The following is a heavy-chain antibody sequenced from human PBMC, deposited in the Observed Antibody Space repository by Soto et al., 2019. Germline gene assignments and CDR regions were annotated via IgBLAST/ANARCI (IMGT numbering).Heavy chain of an antibody. Sequence: GGSLRLSCADSGFTCSSYWMSWVRQAPGKGLEWVADIKQDGSEKYYVDSVKGRFTISRDNAKNSLYLQMNSLRADDTAVYYCARVLPGGGYPHDYFDYWGQGTLVTVSS. V-gene: IGHV3-7*01. CDR3: ARVLPGGGYPHDYFDY. J-gene: IGHJ4*02. D-gene: IGHD2-15*01. CDR1: GFTCSSYW. CDR2: IKQDGSEK.